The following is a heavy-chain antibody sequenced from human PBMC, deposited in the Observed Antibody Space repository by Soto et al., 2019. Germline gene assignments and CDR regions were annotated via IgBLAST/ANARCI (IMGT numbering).Heavy chain of an antibody. CDR3: TRANWYSEY. Sequence: QVQLQESGPGLVKPSETLSLTCTVSGVSISNNDWSWIRQPPGKGLEWIGYIYYNGNTNYNPSLKSRVTMSVDTSRNQSSLKLTTVTAADTAVYYCTRANWYSEYWGQGTLVTVSS. V-gene: IGHV4-59*01. J-gene: IGHJ4*02. CDR2: IYYNGNT. CDR1: GVSISNND. D-gene: IGHD7-27*01.